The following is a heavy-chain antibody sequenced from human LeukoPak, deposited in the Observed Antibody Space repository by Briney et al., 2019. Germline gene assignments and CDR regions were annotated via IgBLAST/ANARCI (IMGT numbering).Heavy chain of an antibody. CDR1: GYTFTGYY. J-gene: IGHJ4*02. Sequence: RASVKVSCKASGYTFTGYYMLWVRQAPGQGLEWMGWINPNSGGTNYAQKFQGRVTMTRNTSISTAYMELSSLRSEDTAVYYCARGSWAVTNHLHDYWGQGTLVTVSS. D-gene: IGHD4-17*01. CDR3: ARGSWAVTNHLHDY. CDR2: INPNSGGT. V-gene: IGHV1-2*02.